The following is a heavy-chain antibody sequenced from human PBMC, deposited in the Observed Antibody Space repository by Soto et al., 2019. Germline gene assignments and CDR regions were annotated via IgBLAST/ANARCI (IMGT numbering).Heavy chain of an antibody. V-gene: IGHV3-21*01. J-gene: IGHJ6*02. CDR3: ARNGRKTWIQLWNSEVVVAASGQWVYYYYGMDV. CDR1: GFTFSSYS. D-gene: IGHD2-15*01. CDR2: ISSSSSYI. Sequence: PGGSLRLSCASSGFTFSSYSMNWVRQAPGKGLEWVSSISSSSSYIYYADSVKGRFTISRDNAKKSLYLQMNRPRAEDTAVYYCARNGRKTWIQLWNSEVVVAASGQWVYYYYGMDVWGQGTTVPVSS.